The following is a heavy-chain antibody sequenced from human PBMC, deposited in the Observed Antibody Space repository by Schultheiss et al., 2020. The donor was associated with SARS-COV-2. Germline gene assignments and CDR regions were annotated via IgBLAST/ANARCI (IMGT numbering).Heavy chain of an antibody. D-gene: IGHD1-26*01. CDR3: ARDQRWELHEYFDY. J-gene: IGHJ4*02. CDR2: INPNSGGT. CDR1: GYTFTGYY. Sequence: ASVKVSCKASGYTFTGYYMHWVRQAPGQGLEWMGWINPNSGGTNYAQKFQGRVTMTRDTSISTAYMELSRLRSDDTAVYYFARDQRWELHEYFDYWGQGTLVTVSS. V-gene: IGHV1-2*02.